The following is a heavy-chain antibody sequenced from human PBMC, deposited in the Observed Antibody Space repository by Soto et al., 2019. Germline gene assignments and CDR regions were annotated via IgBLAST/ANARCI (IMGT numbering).Heavy chain of an antibody. CDR3: ARDAFDIVLVPAATRTDYYYYYGMDV. CDR2: IKEDGSEK. D-gene: IGHD2-2*01. V-gene: IGHV3-7*01. J-gene: IGHJ6*02. Sequence: PGGSLRLSCAASGFTFSSYWMSWVRQAPGKGLEWVANIKEDGSEKYYVDSVKGRFTISRDNSKNTLYLQMNSLRAEDTAVYYCARDAFDIVLVPAATRTDYYYYYGMDVWGQGTTVTVSS. CDR1: GFTFSSYW.